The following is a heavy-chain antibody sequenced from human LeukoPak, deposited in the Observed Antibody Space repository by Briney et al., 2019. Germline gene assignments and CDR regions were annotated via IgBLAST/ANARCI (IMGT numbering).Heavy chain of an antibody. V-gene: IGHV4-59*12. Sequence: SETLSLTCTVSGGSISSYYWSWIRQPPGKGLEWIGYIYYSGSTNYNPSLKSRVTISVDTSKNQFSLKLSSVTAADTAVYYCVRGVAGADFSYIGVWGKGTTVTVSS. J-gene: IGHJ6*03. CDR1: GGSISSYY. D-gene: IGHD1-14*01. CDR2: IYYSGST. CDR3: VRGVAGADFSYIGV.